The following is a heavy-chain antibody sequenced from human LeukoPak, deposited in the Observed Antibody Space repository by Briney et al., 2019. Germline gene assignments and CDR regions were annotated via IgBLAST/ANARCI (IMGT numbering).Heavy chain of an antibody. V-gene: IGHV4-4*07. CDR3: AREIEQQLVRLYYFDY. J-gene: IGHJ4*02. Sequence: SETLSLTCTVSGGSISSYYWSWIRQPAGKGLEWIGRIYTSGSTNYNPSLKSRVTMSVDTSKNQFSLKLSSVTAADTAVYYCAREIEQQLVRLYYFDYWGQGTLVTVSS. CDR1: GGSISSYY. D-gene: IGHD6-13*01. CDR2: IYTSGST.